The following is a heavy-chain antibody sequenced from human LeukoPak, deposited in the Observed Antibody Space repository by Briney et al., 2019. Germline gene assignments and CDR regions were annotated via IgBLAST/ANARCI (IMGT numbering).Heavy chain of an antibody. CDR1: EYTFTGYY. V-gene: IGHV1-2*04. CDR3: ARGLGFGESFFDY. D-gene: IGHD3-10*01. Sequence: ASVKVSCKASEYTFTGYYMHWVRQAPGQGLEWMGWINPNSGGTNYAQKFQGWVTMTRDTSISTAYMELSRLRSDDTAVYYCARGLGFGESFFDYWGQGTLVTVSS. CDR2: INPNSGGT. J-gene: IGHJ4*02.